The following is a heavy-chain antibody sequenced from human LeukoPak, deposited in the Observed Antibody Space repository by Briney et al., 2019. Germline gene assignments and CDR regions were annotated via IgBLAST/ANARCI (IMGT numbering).Heavy chain of an antibody. D-gene: IGHD6-19*01. CDR3: GKDWDLAVGNTENYVEF. J-gene: IGHJ4*02. V-gene: IGHV3-30*18. CDR2: ISHDGSKR. CDR1: GFTFSSYG. Sequence: GGSLRLSCAVFGFTFSSYGMHWVRQAPGKGLEWLAVISHDGSKRDYADSVKGRFTISRDNSKKTLFLQMNSLGPEDTAVYFCGKDWDLAVGNTENYVEFWGQGALVTVSS.